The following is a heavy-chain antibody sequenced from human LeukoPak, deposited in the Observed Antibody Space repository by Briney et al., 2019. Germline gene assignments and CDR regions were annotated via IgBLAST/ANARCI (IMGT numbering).Heavy chain of an antibody. D-gene: IGHD6-13*01. V-gene: IGHV3-13*01. Sequence: GGSLRLSCAASGFTFSSYDMHWVRQATGKGLGWVSAIGTAGDTYYPGSVKGRFTISRENAKNSLYLQMNSLRAGDTAVYYCARASPQGSWYGFDYWGQGTLVTVSS. CDR2: IGTAGDT. J-gene: IGHJ4*02. CDR1: GFTFSSYD. CDR3: ARASPQGSWYGFDY.